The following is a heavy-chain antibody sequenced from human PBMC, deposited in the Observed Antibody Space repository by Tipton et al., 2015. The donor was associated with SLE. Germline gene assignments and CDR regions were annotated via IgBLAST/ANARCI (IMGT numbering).Heavy chain of an antibody. J-gene: IGHJ4*02. D-gene: IGHD1-26*01. V-gene: IGHV4-59*08. CDR3: ARQDSGNYYPFDY. CDR1: GGSISSYY. CDR2: IYYSGST. Sequence: TLSLTCTVSGGSISSYYWSWIRQPPGKGLEWIGYIYYSGSTNYNPSLKSRGTISVDTSKNQFSLKLTSVTAADTAVYYCARQDSGNYYPFDYWGQGTLVTVSS.